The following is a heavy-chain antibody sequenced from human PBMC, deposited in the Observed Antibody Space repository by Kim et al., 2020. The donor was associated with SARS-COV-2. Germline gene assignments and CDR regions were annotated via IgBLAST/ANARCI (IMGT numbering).Heavy chain of an antibody. D-gene: IGHD6-13*01. Sequence: KFQGRVTITADKSTSTAYMELSSLRSEDTAVYYCARDPHIAAAGDIWFDPWGQGTLVTVSS. CDR3: ARDPHIAAAGDIWFDP. V-gene: IGHV1-69*04. J-gene: IGHJ5*02.